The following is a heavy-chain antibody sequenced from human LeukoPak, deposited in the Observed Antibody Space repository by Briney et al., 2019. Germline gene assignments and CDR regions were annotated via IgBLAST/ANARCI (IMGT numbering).Heavy chain of an antibody. D-gene: IGHD1-26*01. CDR3: ASPLVGATDY. CDR1: GFTFSNYW. J-gene: IGHJ4*02. V-gene: IGHV3-23*01. CDR2: ISGSGDST. Sequence: GGSLRLSCEASGFTFSNYWMTWVRQAPGKGLEWVSLISGSGDSTYFADSVKGRFTISRDNSENTLYLQMNSLRAEDTAVYYCASPLVGATDYWGQGTLVTVSS.